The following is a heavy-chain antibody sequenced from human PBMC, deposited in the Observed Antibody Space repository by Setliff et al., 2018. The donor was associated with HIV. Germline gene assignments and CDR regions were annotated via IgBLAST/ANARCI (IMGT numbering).Heavy chain of an antibody. V-gene: IGHV4-4*08. CDR3: ARHPPGYSSSWYLTDYYFDY. CDR1: GGSIRSYY. Sequence: TSETLSLTCTVSGGSIRSYYWNWLRQPPGKGLELIGYIYPGGGSINYNPSLKSRLTISVDTSKNKLSLKTRSVTAADTAVSYCARHPPGYSSSWYLTDYYFDYWGQGTLVTVSS. CDR2: IYPGGGSI. D-gene: IGHD6-13*01. J-gene: IGHJ4*02.